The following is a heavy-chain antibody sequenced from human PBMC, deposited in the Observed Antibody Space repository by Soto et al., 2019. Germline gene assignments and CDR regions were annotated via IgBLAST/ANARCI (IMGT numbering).Heavy chain of an antibody. CDR1: GGSISSGGYY. CDR3: ARLVPAAKSVRRPEYGMDV. D-gene: IGHD2-2*01. CDR2: IYYSGST. Sequence: PSETLSLTCTVSGGSISSGGYYWSWIRQHPGKGLEWIGYIYYSGSTYYNPSLKSRVTISVDTSKNQFSLKLSSVTAADTAVYYCARLVPAAKSVRRPEYGMDVWGQGTTVT. J-gene: IGHJ6*02. V-gene: IGHV4-31*03.